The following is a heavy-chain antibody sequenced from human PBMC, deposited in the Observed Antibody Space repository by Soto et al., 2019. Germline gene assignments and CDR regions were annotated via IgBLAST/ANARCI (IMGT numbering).Heavy chain of an antibody. V-gene: IGHV4-59*01. Sequence: PSETLSLICTVSGGSISSYYWSWIRQPPGKGLEWIGYIYYSGSTNYNPSLKSRVTISVDTSKNQFSLKLSSVTAADTAVYYCARTRRTYYGDYSWWLDPWGQGTPVTVSS. D-gene: IGHD4-17*01. CDR3: ARTRRTYYGDYSWWLDP. CDR1: GGSISSYY. J-gene: IGHJ5*02. CDR2: IYYSGST.